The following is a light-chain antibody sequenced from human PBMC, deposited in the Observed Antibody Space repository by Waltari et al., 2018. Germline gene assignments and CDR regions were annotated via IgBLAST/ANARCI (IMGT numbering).Light chain of an antibody. V-gene: IGLV2-23*02. J-gene: IGLJ2*01. CDR2: DVS. CDR1: SNDIGSYNF. CDR3: FSYAGSNSFA. Sequence: QSALTQPASVSGSPGQSITVSCIGTSNDIGSYNFVSWFQQHPGRAPTLRIYDVSERPLGVSNRFSGSKSGNTDSLTISGLQAEDEDDYYCFSYAGSNSFAFGGGTRVTVL.